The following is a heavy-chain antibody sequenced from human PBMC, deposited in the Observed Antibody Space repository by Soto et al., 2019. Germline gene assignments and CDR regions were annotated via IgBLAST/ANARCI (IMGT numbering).Heavy chain of an antibody. CDR2: FDPEDGET. CDR3: AIGGGGSGSYYRDYYYYMDV. Sequence: GASVKVSCKVSGYTLTELSMHWVRQAPGKGLEWMGGFDPEDGETIYAQKFQGRVTMTEDTSTDTAYMELSSLRSEDTAVYYCAIGGGGSGSYYRDYYYYMDVWGKGTTVTVSS. CDR1: GYTLTELS. D-gene: IGHD3-10*01. J-gene: IGHJ6*03. V-gene: IGHV1-24*01.